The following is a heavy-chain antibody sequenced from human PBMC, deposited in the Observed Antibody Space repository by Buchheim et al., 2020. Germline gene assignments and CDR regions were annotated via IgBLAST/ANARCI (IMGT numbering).Heavy chain of an antibody. CDR2: ISSSRGTI. CDR1: GFTFSDYY. J-gene: IGHJ6*02. Sequence: QVQLVESGGGLVKPGGSLRLSCAASGFTFSDYYMSWIRQAPGQGLEWVSSISSSRGTIYYADSVKGRFTLSRANATHSLPLQMNNLRAEDTAVYYCARLIAATPLYYYYGMDVWGQGTT. V-gene: IGHV3-11*01. D-gene: IGHD6-6*01. CDR3: ARLIAATPLYYYYGMDV.